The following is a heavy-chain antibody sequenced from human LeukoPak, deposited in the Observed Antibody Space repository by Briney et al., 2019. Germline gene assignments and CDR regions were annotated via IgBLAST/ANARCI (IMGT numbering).Heavy chain of an antibody. Sequence: PSETLSLTCTVFGGSMSSYYWSWIRQPPGKGLEWIAYIYYSGSTNYNPSLKSRVTISVDTSKNQFSLKLSSVTAADTAVYYCARQVVAARGCFQHWGQGTLVTVSS. D-gene: IGHD2-15*01. CDR1: GGSMSSYY. J-gene: IGHJ1*01. V-gene: IGHV4-59*01. CDR2: IYYSGST. CDR3: ARQVVAARGCFQH.